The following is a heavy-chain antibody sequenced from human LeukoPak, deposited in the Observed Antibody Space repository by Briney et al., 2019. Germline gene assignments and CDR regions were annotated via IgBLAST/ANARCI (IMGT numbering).Heavy chain of an antibody. CDR3: ARGGDYYGSGTYYAFDP. D-gene: IGHD3-10*01. CDR1: GGSISSGGYY. Sequence: SETLSLTCTVSGGSISSGGYYWSWIRQHPGKGLEWIGYIYYSGSTNYNPSLKSRVTMSVDTSKNQFSLRLNSVTAADTAVYYCARGGDYYGSGTYYAFDPWGQGTLVTVSS. V-gene: IGHV4-61*08. J-gene: IGHJ5*02. CDR2: IYYSGST.